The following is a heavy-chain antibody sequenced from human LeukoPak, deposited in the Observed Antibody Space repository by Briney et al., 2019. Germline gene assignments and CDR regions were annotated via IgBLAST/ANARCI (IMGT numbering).Heavy chain of an antibody. CDR1: GGSISSYY. J-gene: IGHJ4*02. D-gene: IGHD6-13*01. Sequence: PSETLSLTCTVSGGSISSYYWSWIRQPPGKGLEWIGYIYYSGSTNYNPSLKSRVTISVDTSKNQFSLKLSSVTAADTAVYYCARAIAAAGRRFDYWGQGTLVTVSS. V-gene: IGHV4-59*01. CDR2: IYYSGST. CDR3: ARAIAAAGRRFDY.